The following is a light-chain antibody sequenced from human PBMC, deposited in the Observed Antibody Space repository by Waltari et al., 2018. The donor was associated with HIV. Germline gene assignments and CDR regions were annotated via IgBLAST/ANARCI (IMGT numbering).Light chain of an antibody. Sequence: ELVLTQSPGTMSLSPGERATLPCRASQSLSSTYVAWYQQKPGQAPRLLIYGASTRATGIPDRFSGSGSGTDFTLTISSREPEDFAGYHGQQYGTSPWTFGQGTKVETK. J-gene: IGKJ1*01. CDR3: QQYGTSPWT. V-gene: IGKV3-20*01. CDR1: QSLSSTY. CDR2: GAS.